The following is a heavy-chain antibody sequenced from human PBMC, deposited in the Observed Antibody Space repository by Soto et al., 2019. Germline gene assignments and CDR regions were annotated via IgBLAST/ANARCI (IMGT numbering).Heavy chain of an antibody. Sequence: PGESLKISCMGSGYNFASYWIGWVRQMPGKGLEWMGIIYVGDSDTRYSPSFHGQVTISADKSISTAYLQWSSLKASDTAMYYCARSRRGAYSSGWYSPSGYYNYGIDVWGQGTKVTVSS. V-gene: IGHV5-51*01. CDR2: IYVGDSDT. D-gene: IGHD6-19*01. J-gene: IGHJ6*02. CDR3: ARSRRGAYSSGWYSPSGYYNYGIDV. CDR1: GYNFASYW.